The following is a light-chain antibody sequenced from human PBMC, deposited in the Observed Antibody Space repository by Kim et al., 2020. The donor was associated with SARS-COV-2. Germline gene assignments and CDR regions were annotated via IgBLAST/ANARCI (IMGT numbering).Light chain of an antibody. CDR1: QSISSY. Sequence: DIQMTQSPSSLSASVGDRVTITCRASQSISSYLNWYQQKPGKAPKLLIYAASSLQSGVPSRFSGSGSGTDFILTISSLQPEDFATYYCQRSYSTPLTFGGGTKVDIK. CDR3: QRSYSTPLT. J-gene: IGKJ4*01. CDR2: AAS. V-gene: IGKV1-39*01.